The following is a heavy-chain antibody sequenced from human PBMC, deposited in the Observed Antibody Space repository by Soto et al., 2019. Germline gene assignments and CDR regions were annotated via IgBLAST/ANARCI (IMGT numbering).Heavy chain of an antibody. Sequence: PGGSLRLSCTASGFTFGDYAVSWFRQAPGKGLEWLGFITSNAYGATREYAASVKGRFTISRDDSRSIAYLQMNSLKTEDTAVYYCSRDKRGCSGGSCYSFDYWGQGT. J-gene: IGHJ4*02. V-gene: IGHV3-49*03. CDR3: SRDKRGCSGGSCYSFDY. D-gene: IGHD2-15*01. CDR1: GFTFGDYA. CDR2: ITSNAYGATR.